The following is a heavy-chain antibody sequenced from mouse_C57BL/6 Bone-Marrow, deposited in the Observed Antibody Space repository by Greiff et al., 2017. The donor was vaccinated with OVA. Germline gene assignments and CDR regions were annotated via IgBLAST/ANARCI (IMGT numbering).Heavy chain of an antibody. V-gene: IGHV1-54*01. D-gene: IGHD1-1*02. CDR2: INPGGGGT. CDR3: ARYYAWYFDV. J-gene: IGHJ1*03. Sequence: QVQLQQSGAELVRPGTSVKVSCKASGYAFTNYLIEWVKQRPGQGLEWIGVINPGGGGTNYNAKFKGKATLTADKSSSTAYMQLSILTCEVSAVYSCARYYAWYFDVWGTGTTVTVSS. CDR1: GYAFTNYL.